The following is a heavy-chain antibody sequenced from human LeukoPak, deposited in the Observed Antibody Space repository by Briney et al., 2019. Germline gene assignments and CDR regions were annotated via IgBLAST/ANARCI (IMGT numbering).Heavy chain of an antibody. J-gene: IGHJ4*02. CDR1: GGSISSYY. CDR2: IYYTGST. V-gene: IGHV4-59*01. D-gene: IGHD2-15*01. Sequence: SETLSLTCTVSGGSISSYYWSWIRQPPGKGLEWIGYIYYTGSTNYNPSLKSRVTISLDTSKNQFSLKLRSVTAADTAVYYCARGEDSGYCSGGSCYRPALWGQGTLVTVSS. CDR3: ARGEDSGYCSGGSCYRPAL.